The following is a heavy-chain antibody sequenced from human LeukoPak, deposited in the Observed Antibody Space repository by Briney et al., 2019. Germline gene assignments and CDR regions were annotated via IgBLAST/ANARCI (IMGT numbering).Heavy chain of an antibody. Sequence: ASVKVSCKASGYTFTGYYIHWVRQAPGQGLEWMGGIIPIFGTANYAQKFQGRVTITADKSTSTAYMELSSLRSEDTAVYYCARGITMVRGVAPKPRRYNWFDPWGQGTLVTVSS. CDR1: GYTFTGYY. V-gene: IGHV1-69*06. J-gene: IGHJ5*02. CDR2: IIPIFGTA. D-gene: IGHD3-10*01. CDR3: ARGITMVRGVAPKPRRYNWFDP.